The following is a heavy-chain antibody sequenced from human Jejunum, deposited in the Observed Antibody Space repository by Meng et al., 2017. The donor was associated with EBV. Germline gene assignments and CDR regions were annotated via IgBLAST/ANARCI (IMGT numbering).Heavy chain of an antibody. CDR1: GDSIDSRNW. D-gene: IGHD2-21*02. V-gene: IGHV4-4*02. CDR3: VRGGDYCLVY. Sequence: QVQLQVAGPGLVKASGTLSLTGAVSGDSIDSRNWWSWVRQSPERGLEWIGEIYYSGSTNYNPSLKSRVTILVDRSENHFSLHLSSVTAADTAVYYCVRGGDYCLVYWGQGTLVTVSS. J-gene: IGHJ4*02. CDR2: IYYSGST.